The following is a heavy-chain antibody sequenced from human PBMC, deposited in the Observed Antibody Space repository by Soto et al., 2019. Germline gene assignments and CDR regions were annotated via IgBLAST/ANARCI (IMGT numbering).Heavy chain of an antibody. Sequence: EVQLVESGGGLVQPGGSPRPSCGASGFTFSSYWMHWVRQAPGKGLVWVSRVNTDESRTSYADSVKGRFTISRDNAKNTLYLQMNSLRAEDTAVYYCARVLNGQWYFDYWGQGTQVTVSS. CDR1: GFTFSSYW. V-gene: IGHV3-74*01. CDR3: ARVLNGQWYFDY. D-gene: IGHD6-19*01. J-gene: IGHJ4*02. CDR2: VNTDESRT.